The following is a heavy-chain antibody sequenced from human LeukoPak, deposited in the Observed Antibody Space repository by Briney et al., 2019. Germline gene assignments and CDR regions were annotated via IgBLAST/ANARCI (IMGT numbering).Heavy chain of an antibody. D-gene: IGHD2-21*02. CDR3: ARDWEVVLTAKVNYNYYYGMDV. V-gene: IGHV3-33*01. Sequence: GGSLRLSCAASGFTFSSYGMHWVRQAPGKGLEWVAVIWYDGSNKYYADSVKGRFTISRDNSKNTLYLQMNSLRAEDTAVYYCARDWEVVLTAKVNYNYYYGMDVWGQGTTVTVSS. J-gene: IGHJ6*02. CDR1: GFTFSSYG. CDR2: IWYDGSNK.